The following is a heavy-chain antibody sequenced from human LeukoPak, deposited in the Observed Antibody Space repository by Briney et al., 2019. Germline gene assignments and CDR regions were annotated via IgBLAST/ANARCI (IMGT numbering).Heavy chain of an antibody. Sequence: SETLSLTFTVSGGSISSYYWSWIRQPPGKGLEWIGYIYYSGSTNYNPSLKSRVTISVDTSKNQFSLKLSSVTAADTAVYYCARVSRALYYDSSGYYLRTYFDYWGQGTLVTVSS. J-gene: IGHJ4*02. V-gene: IGHV4-59*01. CDR1: GGSISSYY. CDR2: IYYSGST. CDR3: ARVSRALYYDSSGYYLRTYFDY. D-gene: IGHD3-22*01.